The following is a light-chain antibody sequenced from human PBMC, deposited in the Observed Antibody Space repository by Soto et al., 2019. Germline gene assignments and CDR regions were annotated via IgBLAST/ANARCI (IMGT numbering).Light chain of an antibody. V-gene: IGKV3-15*01. CDR1: QDIRSS. CDR3: QQDSSWTLT. CDR2: GAS. J-gene: IGKJ4*01. Sequence: EIVMTQSPATLSVSPGERVTLSCRASQDIRSSLAWYQQKPGQAPRLLIYGASIRATGVPATFSGSGSGTEFTLSIRSLQSEHLGVYYCQQDSSWTLTLGGGTKVEIK.